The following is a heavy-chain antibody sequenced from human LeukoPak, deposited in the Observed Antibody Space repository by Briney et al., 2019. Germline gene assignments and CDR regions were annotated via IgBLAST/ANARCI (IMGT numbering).Heavy chain of an antibody. Sequence: ASVKVSCKASGYTFTSYGISWVRQAPGQGLEWMGWISAYNGNTNYAQKLQGRVTMTTDTSTSTAYMELRSLKSDDTAVYYCARNIVVLAAAYKGAYYGMDVWGQGTTVTVSS. D-gene: IGHD2-2*01. V-gene: IGHV1-18*01. CDR1: GYTFTSYG. J-gene: IGHJ6*02. CDR2: ISAYNGNT. CDR3: ARNIVVLAAAYKGAYYGMDV.